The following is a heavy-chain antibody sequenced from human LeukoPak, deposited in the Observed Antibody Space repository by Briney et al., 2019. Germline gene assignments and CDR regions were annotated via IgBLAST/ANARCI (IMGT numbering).Heavy chain of an antibody. CDR3: AKEHIVVVTAIDY. J-gene: IGHJ4*02. CDR2: ISYDGSNK. Sequence: GGSLRLSCAASGFTFSSYAMHWVRQAPGKGLEWVAVISYDGSNKYYADSVKGRFTISRDNSKNTLYLQMNSLRAEDAAVYYCAKEHIVVVTAIDYWGQGTLVTVSS. V-gene: IGHV3-30-3*01. CDR1: GFTFSSYA. D-gene: IGHD2-21*02.